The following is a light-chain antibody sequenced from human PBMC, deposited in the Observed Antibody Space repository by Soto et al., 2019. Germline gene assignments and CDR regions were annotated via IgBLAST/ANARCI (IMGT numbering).Light chain of an antibody. CDR3: QQYGSLGT. CDR1: QSFSSSY. CDR2: GTS. J-gene: IGKJ1*01. V-gene: IGKV3-20*01. Sequence: ENVLTQSPGTLSLSPGERATLSCRASQSFSSSYLAWYQQKPGQAPRLLIYGTSTSATGVPDRFSGSGSQTDFTLTISRLGPEDFAVYYCQQYGSLGTFGQGTRVEIK.